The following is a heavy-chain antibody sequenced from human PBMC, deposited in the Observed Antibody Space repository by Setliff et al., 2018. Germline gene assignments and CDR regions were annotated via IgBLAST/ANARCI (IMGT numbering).Heavy chain of an antibody. V-gene: IGHV4-61*02. J-gene: IGHJ4*02. CDR1: GGSITSGSYY. CDR3: ARDNTIVGATDY. Sequence: PSETLSLTCAVSGGSITSGSYYWSWIRQPAGEGLEWIGRLHTSGTTVYNPSLKGRVTISADTSTNHFSLKLTSVTAADTAVYYRARDNTIVGATDYWGQGALVTVSS. CDR2: LHTSGTT. D-gene: IGHD1-26*01.